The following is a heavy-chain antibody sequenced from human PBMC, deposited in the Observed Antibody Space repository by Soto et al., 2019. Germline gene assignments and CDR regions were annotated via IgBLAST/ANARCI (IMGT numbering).Heavy chain of an antibody. CDR2: IYYSGST. J-gene: IGHJ6*03. V-gene: IGHV4-59*04. Sequence: SETLSLTCTVSGGSISSYYWSWIRQPPGKGLEWIGYIYYSGSTYYNPSLKSRVTISVDTSKNQFSLKLSSVTAADTAAYYCARHDYYYHYMDVWGKGTTVTVSS. CDR1: GGSISSYY. CDR3: ARHDYYYHYMDV.